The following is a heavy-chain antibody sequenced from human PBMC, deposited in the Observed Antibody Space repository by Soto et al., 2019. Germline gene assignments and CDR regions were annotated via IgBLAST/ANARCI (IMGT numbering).Heavy chain of an antibody. Sequence: GLSLILSFAASGFTFSSYSMNWVRQAPGKGLEWVSSISSSSSYIYYADSVKGRFTISRDNAKNSLYLQMNSLRAEDTAVYYCAITRIVGPSAALQIWGHGTTVTV. D-gene: IGHD1-26*01. J-gene: IGHJ6*02. CDR3: AITRIVGPSAALQI. CDR1: GFTFSSYS. V-gene: IGHV3-21*01. CDR2: ISSSSSYI.